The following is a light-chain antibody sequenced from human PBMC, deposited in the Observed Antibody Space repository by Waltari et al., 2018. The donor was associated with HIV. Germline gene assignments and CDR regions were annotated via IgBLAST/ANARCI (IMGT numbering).Light chain of an antibody. V-gene: IGLV1-44*01. CDR1: TPNPGSSN. CDR2: AYA. CDR3: STWDERLNGVV. Sequence: QSVLTPPPPASGAPGQRGTTTCPGSTPNPGSSNVTWDQPFSRAAPKLLIDAYAQRPSGVPDRFSGSKSGTSASLVISGLQSEDEADYYCSTWDERLNGVVFGGGTRLTVV. J-gene: IGLJ2*01.